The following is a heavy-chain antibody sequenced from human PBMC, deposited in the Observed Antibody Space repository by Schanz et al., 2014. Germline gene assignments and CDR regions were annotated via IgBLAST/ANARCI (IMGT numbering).Heavy chain of an antibody. J-gene: IGHJ5*02. Sequence: EMQLLESGGGLIQPGGSLRLSCAASGFTFSTHAMSWVRQAPGKGLEWVSYVSRSTPDIYYADSVKGRFTISRDNAKNSLFLQMNSLRAEDTAVYYCARAGYDADNWFDPWGQGTLVTVSS. D-gene: IGHD2-2*01. CDR3: ARAGYDADNWFDP. V-gene: IGHV3-48*01. CDR2: VSRSTPDI. CDR1: GFTFSTHA.